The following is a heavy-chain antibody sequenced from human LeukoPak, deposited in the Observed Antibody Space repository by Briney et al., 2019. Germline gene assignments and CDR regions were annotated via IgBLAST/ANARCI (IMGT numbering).Heavy chain of an antibody. CDR3: ARADYGDYGYYYYMDV. CDR1: GGSFSGYY. CDR2: INHSGST. J-gene: IGHJ6*03. V-gene: IGHV4-34*01. D-gene: IGHD4-17*01. Sequence: SETLSLTCAVYGGSFSGYYWSWIRQPPGKGLEWIGEINHSGSTNYNPSLKSRVTISVDTSKNQFSLKLSSVTAADTAVYYCARADYGDYGYYYYMDVWGKGTTVTVSS.